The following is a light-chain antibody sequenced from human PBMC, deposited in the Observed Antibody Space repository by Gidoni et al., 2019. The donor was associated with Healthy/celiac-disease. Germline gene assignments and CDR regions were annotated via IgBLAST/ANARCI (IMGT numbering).Light chain of an antibody. CDR3: QQYNNWPPLT. CDR1: QSVSRN. CDR2: GAS. J-gene: IGKJ4*01. V-gene: IGKV3-15*01. Sequence: EIVMTQSPATLSVSPGERATRSCRASQSVSRNLAWYQQKPVQAPRLRIYGASTRATGIPARFSGSGSGTEFTLTISSLQSEDFAVYYCQQYNNWPPLTFXGXTKVEIK.